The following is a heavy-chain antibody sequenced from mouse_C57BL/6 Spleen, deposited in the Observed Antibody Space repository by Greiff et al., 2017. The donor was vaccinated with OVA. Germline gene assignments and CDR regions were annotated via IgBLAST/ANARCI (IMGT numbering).Heavy chain of an antibody. J-gene: IGHJ4*01. V-gene: IGHV1-80*01. CDR2: IYPGDGDT. CDR1: GYAFSSYW. Sequence: QVQLQQSGAELVKPGASVKISCKASGYAFSSYWMNWVKQRPGKGLEWIGQIYPGDGDTNYNGKFKGKATLTADKSSSTAYMQLSSLTSEDSAVYFCARSQGNYEAMDDWGQGTSVTVSS. D-gene: IGHD2-1*01. CDR3: ARSQGNYEAMDD.